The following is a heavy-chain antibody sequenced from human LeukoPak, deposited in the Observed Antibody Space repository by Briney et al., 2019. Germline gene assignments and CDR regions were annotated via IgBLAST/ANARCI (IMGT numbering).Heavy chain of an antibody. V-gene: IGHV1-24*01. Sequence: GASVKVSCKVSGYTLTELSMHWVRQAPGKGLEWMGGFDPEDGETIYAQKFQGRVIMTEDTSTDTAYMELSSLRSEDTAVYYCATVLGLPPGWFDPWGQGTLVTVSS. CDR1: GYTLTELS. D-gene: IGHD4-11*01. CDR2: FDPEDGET. J-gene: IGHJ5*02. CDR3: ATVLGLPPGWFDP.